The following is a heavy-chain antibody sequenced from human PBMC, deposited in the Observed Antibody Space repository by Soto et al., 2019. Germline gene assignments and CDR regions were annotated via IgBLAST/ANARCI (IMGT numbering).Heavy chain of an antibody. J-gene: IGHJ6*02. CDR1: GFTFSSYG. CDR2: IWYDGSNK. D-gene: IGHD4-17*01. V-gene: IGHV3-33*01. Sequence: PGGSLRLSCAASGFTFSSYGMHWVRQAPGKGLEWVAVIWYDGSNKYYADSVKGRFTISRDNSKNTLYLQMNGLRAEDTAVYYCARDFYDYGDYGMDVWGQGTTVTVSS. CDR3: ARDFYDYGDYGMDV.